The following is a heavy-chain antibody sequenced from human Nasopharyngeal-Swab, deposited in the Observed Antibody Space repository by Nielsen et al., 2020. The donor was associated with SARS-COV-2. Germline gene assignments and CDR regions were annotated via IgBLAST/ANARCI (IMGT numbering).Heavy chain of an antibody. CDR1: GGSISPYY. V-gene: IGHV4-59*08. Sequence: SETLSLTCTVSGGSISPYYWSWIRRPPGKGLDWIGYISYSGSTNYNPSLKSRVTISVDTSKKQFSQRLSSLTAADTAVYYCARHAPPVYYYYMDVWGKGTTVTVSS. J-gene: IGHJ6*03. CDR2: ISYSGST. CDR3: ARHAPPVYYYYMDV.